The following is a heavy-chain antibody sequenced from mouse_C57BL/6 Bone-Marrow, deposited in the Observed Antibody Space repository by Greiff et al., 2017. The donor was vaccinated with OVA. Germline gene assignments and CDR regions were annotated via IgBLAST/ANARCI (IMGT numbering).Heavy chain of an antibody. J-gene: IGHJ3*01. CDR1: GFTFSDYG. CDR2: ISSGSSTI. D-gene: IGHD2-1*01. V-gene: IGHV5-17*01. CDR3: ARSGNYVPWFAY. Sequence: EVMLVESGGGLVKPGGSLKLSCAASGFTFSDYGMHWVRQAPEKGLEWVAYISSGSSTISYADTVKVRFTISRDNAKNTMYLQMTSLRSEYTAMYDGARSGNYVPWFAYWGKGTLVTVSA.